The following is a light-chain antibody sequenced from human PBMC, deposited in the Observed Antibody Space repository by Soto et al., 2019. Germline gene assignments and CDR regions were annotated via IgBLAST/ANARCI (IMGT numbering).Light chain of an antibody. CDR2: DVN. CDR3: SSYTTSSTYV. J-gene: IGLJ1*01. CDR1: SNDIGTYNR. V-gene: IGLV2-18*02. Sequence: QSALTQPPSVSGSPGQSVAFSCTGTSNDIGTYNRVSWYQQPPGTAPKLMIYDVNNRPSGVPDRFSGSKSGNTASLTISGLQAEDEADYYCSSYTTSSTYVFGTGTKLTVL.